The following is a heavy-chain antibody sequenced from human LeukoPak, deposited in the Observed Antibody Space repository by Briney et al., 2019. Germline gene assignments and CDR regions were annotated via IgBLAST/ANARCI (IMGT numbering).Heavy chain of an antibody. D-gene: IGHD3-3*01. J-gene: IGHJ4*02. CDR2: IYHSGST. V-gene: IGHV4-4*02. Sequence: PSETLSLTCAVSGGSISSSNWWSWVRQPPGKGLEWIGEIYHSGSTNYNPSLKSRVTISVDKSKNQFSLKLSSVTAADTAVYYCARVPHYDFWSGYPFDYWGQGTLVTVSS. CDR1: GGSISSSNW. CDR3: ARVPHYDFWSGYPFDY.